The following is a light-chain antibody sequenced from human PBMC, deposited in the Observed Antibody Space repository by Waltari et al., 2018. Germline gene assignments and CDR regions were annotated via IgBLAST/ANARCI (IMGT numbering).Light chain of an antibody. CDR1: QSLVHSDGHTY. J-gene: IGKJ2*01. V-gene: IGKV2-30*02. CDR2: KVC. CDR3: LQGTHWPRT. Sequence: DVVLTQSPLSLPVTLGQPASIPCRSSQSLVHSDGHTYMNWFQHRPGQSPRRLIYKVCNRESGVPDRCSGSGSGTDFTLKISRVEAEDVGVYYCLQGTHWPRTFGQGTKLEI.